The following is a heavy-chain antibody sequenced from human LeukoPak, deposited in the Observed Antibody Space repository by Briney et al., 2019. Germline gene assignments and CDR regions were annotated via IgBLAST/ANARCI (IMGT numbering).Heavy chain of an antibody. CDR2: ISGSGGST. V-gene: IGHV3-23*01. Sequence: PGGSLRLSCAASGFTFSSYAMSWVRQAPGKGLEWVSAISGSGGSTYYADSVKGRFTISRDNSKNTLYLQMNSLRAEDTAVYYCARVSRRQYSSGHTLDYWGQGTLVTVSS. J-gene: IGHJ4*02. CDR1: GFTFSSYA. CDR3: ARVSRRQYSSGHTLDY. D-gene: IGHD6-19*01.